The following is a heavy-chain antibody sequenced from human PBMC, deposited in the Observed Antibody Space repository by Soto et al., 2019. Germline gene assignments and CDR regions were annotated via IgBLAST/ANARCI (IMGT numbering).Heavy chain of an antibody. Sequence: QVQLVQSGAEVKKPGSSVKVSCTASGDTFNFYTISWVRQAPGQGLEWMGRIIPMLGMSNYAQNFQGRVTMIADKSTSTDYMELSSLRSEDTALYYCATNYGSGSAHFDNWCQGTLVTVSS. D-gene: IGHD3-10*01. CDR3: ATNYGSGSAHFDN. CDR1: GDTFNFYT. CDR2: IIPMLGMS. V-gene: IGHV1-69*02. J-gene: IGHJ4*02.